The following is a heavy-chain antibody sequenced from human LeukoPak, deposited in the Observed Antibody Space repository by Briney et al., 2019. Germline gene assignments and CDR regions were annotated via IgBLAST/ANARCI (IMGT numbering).Heavy chain of an antibody. CDR1: GYIFTSYW. CDR3: ARRVSYGHFDY. Sequence: GKSLKISCKGSGYIFTSYWIGWVRPLPGKGLEWMGIIYPGDSDTRYSPSFQGQVTISADKSISTAYLQWSSLKASDTAMYYCARRVSYGHFDYWGQGTLVTVSS. D-gene: IGHD5-18*01. J-gene: IGHJ4*02. V-gene: IGHV5-51*01. CDR2: IYPGDSDT.